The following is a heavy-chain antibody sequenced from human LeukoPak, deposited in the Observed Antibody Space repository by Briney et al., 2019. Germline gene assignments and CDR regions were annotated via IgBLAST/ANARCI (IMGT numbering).Heavy chain of an antibody. CDR1: GGTFSSYA. CDR2: IIPIFGTA. CDR3: ARVASEYYGSGSYPLYYFDY. Sequence: ASVKVSCKASGGTFSSYAISWVRQAPGQGLEWMGGIIPIFGTANYAQKFQGRVTITTDESTSTAYMELSSLRSEDTAVYYCARVASEYYGSGSYPLYYFDYWGQGTLVTASS. V-gene: IGHV1-69*05. D-gene: IGHD3-10*01. J-gene: IGHJ4*02.